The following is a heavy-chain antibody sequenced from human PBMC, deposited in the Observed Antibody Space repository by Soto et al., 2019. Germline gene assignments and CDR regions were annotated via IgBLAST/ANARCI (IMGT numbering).Heavy chain of an antibody. D-gene: IGHD6-19*01. CDR1: GFTFSTHD. CDR2: ISRTSGTI. CDR3: ARESLIAVAASFDC. V-gene: IGHV3-48*01. J-gene: IGHJ4*02. Sequence: GGSLRLSCAASGFTFSTHDMNWVRQAPGKGLEWVSYISRTSGTIYYADSVKGRFTISKDNARNSLYLQMNSLRAEDTAVYYCARESLIAVAASFDCWGQGTLVTVSS.